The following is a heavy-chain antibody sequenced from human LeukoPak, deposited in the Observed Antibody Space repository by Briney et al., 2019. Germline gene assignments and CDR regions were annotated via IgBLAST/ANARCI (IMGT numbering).Heavy chain of an antibody. V-gene: IGHV4-34*01. J-gene: IGHJ4*02. D-gene: IGHD3-16*01. CDR1: GGSFSGYY. Sequence: SETLSLTCAVYGGSFSGYYWSWIRQPPGKGLEWIGEINHSGSTNYNPSLKSRVTISVDTSKNQLSLKLSSVTAADTAVYYCARLGAEAAPAYYFDYWGQGTLVTVSS. CDR2: INHSGST. CDR3: ARLGAEAAPAYYFDY.